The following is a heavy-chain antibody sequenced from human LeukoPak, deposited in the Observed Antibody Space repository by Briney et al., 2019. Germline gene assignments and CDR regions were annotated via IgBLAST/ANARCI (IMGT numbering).Heavy chain of an antibody. Sequence: SETLSLTCTVSGDPISSSSYYWGWIRQPPGKGLEWIGSIYYSGSTYYNPSLKSRVTISVDTSKNQFSLKLSSVTAADTAVYYCARDQSDYVWGSYFDYWGQGTLVTVSS. V-gene: IGHV4-39*07. D-gene: IGHD3-16*01. J-gene: IGHJ4*02. CDR1: GDPISSSSYY. CDR3: ARDQSDYVWGSYFDY. CDR2: IYYSGST.